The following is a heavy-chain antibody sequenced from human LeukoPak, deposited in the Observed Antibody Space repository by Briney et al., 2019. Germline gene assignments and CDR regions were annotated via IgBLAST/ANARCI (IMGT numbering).Heavy chain of an antibody. J-gene: IGHJ4*01. Sequence: GGSLRLSCAASGFIFGTYWMSWVRQPPGKRLEWVANIKQDGSETYYVDSVKGRFTMSRDNAKNLLYLQMNRLRAEDTAVYYCVREFSYGDFDYWGQGTLVIVSS. V-gene: IGHV3-7*03. CDR3: VREFSYGDFDY. CDR1: GFIFGTYW. CDR2: IKQDGSET. D-gene: IGHD4-17*01.